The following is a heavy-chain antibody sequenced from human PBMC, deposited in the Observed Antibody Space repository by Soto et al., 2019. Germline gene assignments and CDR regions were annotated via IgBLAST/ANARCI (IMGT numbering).Heavy chain of an antibody. V-gene: IGHV4-4*02. D-gene: IGHD3-10*01. CDR1: GGSISSSNW. CDR3: ARDQLWFGDFNTWGMDV. CDR2: IYHSGST. J-gene: IGHJ6*02. Sequence: QVQLQESGPGLVKPSGTLSLTCAVSGGSISSSNWWSWVRQPPGKGLEWIGEIYHSGSTNYNPSLTSRVTNSVSKPKNQFSLKLSSVTAADTAVYSCARDQLWFGDFNTWGMDVWGQGTTDTVSS.